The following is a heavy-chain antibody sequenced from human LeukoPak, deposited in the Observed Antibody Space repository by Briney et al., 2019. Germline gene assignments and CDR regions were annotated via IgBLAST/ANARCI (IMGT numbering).Heavy chain of an antibody. V-gene: IGHV4-61*02. D-gene: IGHD6-13*01. CDR3: ARGVAAALIDY. J-gene: IGHJ4*02. CDR2: VYTSGTT. Sequence: PSETLSLTCTVSGGSISSGSYYWSWIRQPAGKGLEWIGRVYTSGTTNYDPSLQSRVTISVDTSKNQFSLKLSSVTAADTAVYYCARGVAAALIDYWGQGTPVAVSS. CDR1: GGSISSGSYY.